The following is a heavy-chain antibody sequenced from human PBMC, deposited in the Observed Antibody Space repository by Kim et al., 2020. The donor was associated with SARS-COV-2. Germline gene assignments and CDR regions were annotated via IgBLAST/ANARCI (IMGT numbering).Heavy chain of an antibody. CDR1: GFTFSSYA. Sequence: GRSLRLSCAASGFTFSSYAMHWVRQAPGKGLEWVAVISYDGSNKYYADSVKGRFTISRDNSKNTLYLQMNSLRAEDTAVYYCARENSMVRGVILRYYYYYYGMDVWGQGTTVTVSS. CDR3: ARENSMVRGVILRYYYYYYGMDV. CDR2: ISYDGSNK. J-gene: IGHJ6*02. V-gene: IGHV3-30*04. D-gene: IGHD3-10*01.